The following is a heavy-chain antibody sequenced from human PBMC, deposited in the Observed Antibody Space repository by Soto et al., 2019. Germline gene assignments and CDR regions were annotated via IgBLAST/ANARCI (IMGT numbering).Heavy chain of an antibody. CDR3: AKTAGAVAGAVYDY. J-gene: IGHJ4*02. V-gene: IGHV3-23*04. Sequence: EVQLVESGGGLVKPGGSLRLSCAASGFAFSSYAMSWVRQAPGKGLAWVSAIGGSGGSTYYADSVKGRFTISRDNSKNTLYLQMNSLRAEDTAIYYCAKTAGAVAGAVYDYWGRGTLVTVSS. D-gene: IGHD6-19*01. CDR1: GFAFSSYA. CDR2: IGGSGGST.